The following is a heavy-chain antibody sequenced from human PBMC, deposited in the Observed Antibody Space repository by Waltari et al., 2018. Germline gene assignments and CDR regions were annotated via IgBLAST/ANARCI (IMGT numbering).Heavy chain of an antibody. Sequence: QMVESGGGLVWPGGSLTLSCAASGFRLRVYYSSWIRQAPGKGLEWVSYISSSGTTLLYADSVKGRFTISRDNAKNSLHMEMNNLRAEDTAVHYCARGITSAFDYWGQGSLVTVSS. CDR3: ARGITSAFDY. CDR1: GFRLRVYY. J-gene: IGHJ4*02. V-gene: IGHV3-11*01. D-gene: IGHD1-20*01. CDR2: ISSSGTTL.